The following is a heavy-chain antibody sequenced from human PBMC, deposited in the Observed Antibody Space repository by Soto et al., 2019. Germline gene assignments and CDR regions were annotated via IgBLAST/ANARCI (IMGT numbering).Heavy chain of an antibody. Sequence: QVQLVQSGAEVKKPGASVKVSCKASGYTFTGYYMHWVRQAPGQGLEWMGWINPNSGGTNYAQKFQGWVTMTRDTSNSTAYMELSRLRSDDTAVYYCARGGGVVPAAMPTSGDAFDIWGQGTMVTVSS. J-gene: IGHJ3*02. CDR3: ARGGGVVPAAMPTSGDAFDI. CDR1: GYTFTGYY. CDR2: INPNSGGT. V-gene: IGHV1-2*04. D-gene: IGHD2-2*01.